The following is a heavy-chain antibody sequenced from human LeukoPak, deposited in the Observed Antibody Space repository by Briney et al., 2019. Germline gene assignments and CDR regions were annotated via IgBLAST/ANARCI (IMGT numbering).Heavy chain of an antibody. CDR2: VYFTGST. Sequence: SETLFLTCTVSGDSISSTSHYWDWIRQPPGKGPEWIGNVYFTGSTYYSPSLKSRVTISVDRSNNQFSLKLSSVTAADTAVYYCARGLSAVVYWGQGTLVTVSS. V-gene: IGHV4-39*01. CDR1: GDSISSTSHY. J-gene: IGHJ4*02. CDR3: ARGLSAVVY. D-gene: IGHD3-16*02.